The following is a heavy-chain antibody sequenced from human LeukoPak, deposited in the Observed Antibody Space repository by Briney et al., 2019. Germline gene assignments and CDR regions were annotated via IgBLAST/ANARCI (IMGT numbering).Heavy chain of an antibody. D-gene: IGHD6-19*01. CDR2: INTDGTVT. V-gene: IGHV3-74*01. CDR1: GFTFSKYW. Sequence: GGSLGLSCAASGFTFSKYWMLWVRQAPGKGLESVSRINTDGTVTTYADSVKGRFTVSRDNADNTMFLQMNSVRDKDTAVYYCATKQWLAPPPDSWGQGTPVTVSS. CDR3: ATKQWLAPPPDS. J-gene: IGHJ4*02.